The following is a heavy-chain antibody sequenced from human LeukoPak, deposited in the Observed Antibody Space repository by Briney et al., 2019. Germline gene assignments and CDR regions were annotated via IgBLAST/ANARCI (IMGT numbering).Heavy chain of an antibody. CDR3: ARDSYYGSGSYFDY. CDR1: GGTFSSYA. J-gene: IGHJ4*02. V-gene: IGHV1-69*06. Sequence: ASVKVSCKASGGTFSSYAISWVRQAPGQGLEWMGGIIPIFGTANYAQKFQGRVTITADKSTSTAYMELSSLRSEDTAVYYCARDSYYGSGSYFDYWGQGTLVTVSS. D-gene: IGHD3-10*01. CDR2: IIPIFGTA.